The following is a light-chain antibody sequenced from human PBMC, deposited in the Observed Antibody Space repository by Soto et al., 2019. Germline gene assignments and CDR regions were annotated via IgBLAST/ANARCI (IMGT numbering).Light chain of an antibody. CDR1: QSVSTW. CDR2: DGS. CDR3: QQHNAYPLT. Sequence: DIPMTQSPSTLSASVGDRVTITCRASQSVSTWLAWYQQKPGKAPKLLIYDGSSLESGVPLRFSGSGSGTEFTLTISSLQPDDFATYFCQQHNAYPLTFGGGTKVQI. V-gene: IGKV1-5*01. J-gene: IGKJ4*01.